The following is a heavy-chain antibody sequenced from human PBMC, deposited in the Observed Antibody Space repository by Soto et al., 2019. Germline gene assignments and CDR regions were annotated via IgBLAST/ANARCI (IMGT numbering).Heavy chain of an antibody. CDR1: ADAISNFY. J-gene: IGHJ4*02. D-gene: IGHD1-20*01. CDR3: ARGTRALITSFFVY. CDR2: VHESGST. Sequence: SATLSLTCRVSADAISNFYWRWIRQTPERGLEWIGCVHESGSTDYNPSLKGRVTISLDTSKSQFSLSLMSATAADTATYYCARGTRALITSFFVYWGQG. V-gene: IGHV4-59*03.